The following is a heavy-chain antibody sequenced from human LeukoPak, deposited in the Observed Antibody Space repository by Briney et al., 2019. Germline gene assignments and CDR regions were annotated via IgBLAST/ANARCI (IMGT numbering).Heavy chain of an antibody. CDR2: IDVGSGNT. CDR3: ARDHYYGTTQIANAFDI. Sequence: ASVKVSCKASGFTFTSSAVQWVRQARGQRLEWIGWIDVGSGNTNYAQKFQERVTITRDMSTSTAYMELSSLRSEDTAVYYCARDHYYGTTQIANAFDIWGQGTMVTVSS. CDR1: GFTFTSSA. V-gene: IGHV1-58*01. J-gene: IGHJ3*02. D-gene: IGHD3-10*01.